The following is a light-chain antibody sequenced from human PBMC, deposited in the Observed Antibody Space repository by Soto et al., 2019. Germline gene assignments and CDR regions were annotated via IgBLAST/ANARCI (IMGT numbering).Light chain of an antibody. CDR2: GAN. J-gene: IGKJ1*01. V-gene: IGKV1-12*01. CDR1: HNINRY. CDR3: QQANSFPWT. Sequence: QMTQSPSSVSASVGDRVTITCRASHNINRYLAWYQQKPGKAPKLLIYGANNLQPGVPTRFSGSGSGTEFHLTINNLQPEDAGSYFCQQANSFPWTFGQGT.